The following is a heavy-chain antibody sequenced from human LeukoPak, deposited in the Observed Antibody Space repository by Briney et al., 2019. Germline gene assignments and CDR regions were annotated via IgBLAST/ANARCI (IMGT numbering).Heavy chain of an antibody. CDR3: ARSPTAMVNYFDY. J-gene: IGHJ4*02. Sequence: GGTLRLSCAASGFTFSSYWMRWVSHAPGKGLVWVSRINSDGSTTNYADSVKGRFTISRDNSKNTLYLQMNSLRAEDTAVYYCARSPTAMVNYFDYWGQGTLVTVSS. CDR1: GFTFSSYW. D-gene: IGHD5-18*01. V-gene: IGHV3-74*01. CDR2: INSDGSTT.